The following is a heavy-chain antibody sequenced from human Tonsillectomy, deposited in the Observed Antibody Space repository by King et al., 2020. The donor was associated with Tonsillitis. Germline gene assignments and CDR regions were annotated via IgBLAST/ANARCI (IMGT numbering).Heavy chain of an antibody. D-gene: IGHD3-22*01. V-gene: IGHV3-21*01. CDR3: ARVGSPPYYYDSSGYYGGGYFDY. Sequence: VQLVESGGGLVKPGGSLRLSCAASGFTFSSYSMNWVRQAPGKGLEWVSSISSSTSYISYAGSVKGRFTISRDNAKNSLYLQMNSLRAEDTAVYYCARVGSPPYYYDSSGYYGGGYFDYWGQGTLVTVSS. CDR2: ISSSTSYI. CDR1: GFTFSSYS. J-gene: IGHJ4*02.